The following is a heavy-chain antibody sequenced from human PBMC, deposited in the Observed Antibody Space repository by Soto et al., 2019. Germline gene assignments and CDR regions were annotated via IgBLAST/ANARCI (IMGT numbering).Heavy chain of an antibody. V-gene: IGHV3-73*02. CDR1: GFTFSGSA. CDR2: IRSKVNSYAR. J-gene: IGHJ4*02. D-gene: IGHD6-19*01. Sequence: EVQLVESGGGLVQPGGSLKLSCAASGFTFSGSAMHWVRQASGKGLEWVGRIRSKVNSYARAYAASVKGRLTISRNDSKNTVHLQMNSLTAEDTAVYYCTRSGSSVAGPYYFDYWGQGTLVTVSS. CDR3: TRSGSSVAGPYYFDY.